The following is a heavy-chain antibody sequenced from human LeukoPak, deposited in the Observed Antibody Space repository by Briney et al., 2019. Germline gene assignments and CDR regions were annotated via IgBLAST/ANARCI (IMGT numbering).Heavy chain of an antibody. CDR1: GGSISSHY. CDR3: AGAPNWNYFDY. Sequence: PSETLSLTCTVSGGSISSHYWSWFRQTPGKGLEWIGNIYYSGSTNYNPSLKSRVTISVDTPKNQFSLKLSSVTTADAAVYYCAGAPNWNYFDYWGQGTLVTVSS. J-gene: IGHJ4*02. D-gene: IGHD1-20*01. V-gene: IGHV4-59*11. CDR2: IYYSGST.